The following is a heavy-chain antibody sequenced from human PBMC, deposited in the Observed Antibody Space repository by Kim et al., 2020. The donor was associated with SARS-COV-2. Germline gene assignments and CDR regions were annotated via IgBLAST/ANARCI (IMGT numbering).Heavy chain of an antibody. D-gene: IGHD6-19*01. J-gene: IGHJ5*02. CDR3: ATGSASGWYRGWFDP. V-gene: IGHV1-24*01. Sequence: AQKLQGRVTMTEDTSTDTAYMELSSLRSEDTAVYYCATGSASGWYRGWFDPWGQGTLVTVSS.